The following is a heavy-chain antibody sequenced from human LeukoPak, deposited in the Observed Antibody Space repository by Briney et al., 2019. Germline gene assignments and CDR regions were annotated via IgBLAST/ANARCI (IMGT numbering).Heavy chain of an antibody. CDR1: GFTFSGSC. V-gene: IGHV3-73*01. CDR2: IRTKVNSYAT. CDR3: TAASGDYYGMDD. Sequence: TGGSLRLSCAASGFTFSGSCVHWVRQASGKGLEWVGRIRTKVNSYATAYVASVKGRFTISRDDSKNTAYLQMNSLKTEDTAVYYCTAASGDYYGMDDWGQGTMVTVSS. J-gene: IGHJ6*02. D-gene: IGHD3-10*01.